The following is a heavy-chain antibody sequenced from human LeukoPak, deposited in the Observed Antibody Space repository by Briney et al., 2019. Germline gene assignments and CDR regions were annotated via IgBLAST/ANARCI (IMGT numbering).Heavy chain of an antibody. V-gene: IGHV1-18*01. CDR1: GYTFTSYG. CDR2: ISAYNGNT. Sequence: GASVKVSCKASGYTFTSYGISWVRQAPGQGLERMGWISAYNGNTNYAQKLQGRVTMTTDTSTSTAYMELRSLRSDDTAVYYCARGGSGWYGSYYFDYWGQGTLVTVSS. D-gene: IGHD6-19*01. J-gene: IGHJ4*02. CDR3: ARGGSGWYGSYYFDY.